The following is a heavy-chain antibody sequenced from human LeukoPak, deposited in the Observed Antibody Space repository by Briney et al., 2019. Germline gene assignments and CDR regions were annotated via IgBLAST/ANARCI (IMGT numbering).Heavy chain of an antibody. Sequence: GESLKISCKGSGYSFTSYWIGWVRQMPGKGVEWMGIIYPGDSDTRYSPSFQGQVTISADKSISTAYLQWSSLKASDTAMYYCARLVYCGGDCYSNWFDPWGQGTLVTVSS. D-gene: IGHD2-21*02. CDR3: ARLVYCGGDCYSNWFDP. V-gene: IGHV5-51*01. J-gene: IGHJ5*02. CDR2: IYPGDSDT. CDR1: GYSFTSYW.